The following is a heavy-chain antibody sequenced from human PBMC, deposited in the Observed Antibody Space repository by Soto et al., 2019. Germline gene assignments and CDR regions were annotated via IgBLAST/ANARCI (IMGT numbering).Heavy chain of an antibody. CDR1: GGSFSGYY. Sequence: SETLSLTCAVYGGSFSGYYWSWIRQPPGKGLEWIGEINHSGSTNYNPSLKSRVTISRDNSKNTLYLQMGSLRAEDMAVYYCARNSRGRGYSGYAADNWGEGTLVTVPP. V-gene: IGHV4-34*01. CDR2: INHSGST. J-gene: IGHJ4*02. D-gene: IGHD5-12*01. CDR3: ARNSRGRGYSGYAADN.